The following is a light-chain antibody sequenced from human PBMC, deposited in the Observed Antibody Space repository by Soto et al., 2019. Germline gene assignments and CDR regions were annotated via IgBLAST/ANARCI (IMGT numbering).Light chain of an antibody. CDR1: SSDVGSYNL. CDR3: CSYAGSSTLAV. J-gene: IGLJ7*01. V-gene: IGLV2-23*02. Sequence: QSALTQPASVSGSPGQSITISCTGTSSDVGSYNLVSWYQQHPTKAPKLMIYAVSKRPSGVSNRFSGSKSDNTASLTISGRQDEEEADYYCCSYAGSSTLAVFGGGTQLTVL. CDR2: AVS.